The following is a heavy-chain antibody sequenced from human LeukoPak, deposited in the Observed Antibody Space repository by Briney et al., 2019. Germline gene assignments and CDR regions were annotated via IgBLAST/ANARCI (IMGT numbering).Heavy chain of an antibody. CDR1: GGSISSYY. CDR3: ATTGYCSGGSCYGEYFQH. D-gene: IGHD2-15*01. V-gene: IGHV4-59*08. Sequence: PSETLSLTCTVSGGSISSYYWSWIRQPPGKGLEWIGYIYYTGSTNYNPSLKSRVTTSVDTSKNQFSPKLSSVTAADTAVYYCATTGYCSGGSCYGEYFQHWGQGTLVTVSS. CDR2: IYYTGST. J-gene: IGHJ1*01.